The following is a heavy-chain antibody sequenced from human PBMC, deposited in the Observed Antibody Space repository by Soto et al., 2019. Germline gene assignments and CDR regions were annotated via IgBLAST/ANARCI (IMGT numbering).Heavy chain of an antibody. D-gene: IGHD3-3*01. J-gene: IGHJ5*02. CDR3: AKDFHDFWSGYPLNWFDP. V-gene: IGHV3-23*01. CDR2: ISGSGGST. Sequence: GGSLRLSCAASGFTFGSYAMSWVRQAPGKGLEWVSAISGSGGSTYYADSVKGRFTISRDNSKNTLYLQMNSLRAEDTAVYYCAKDFHDFWSGYPLNWFDPWGQGTLVTAPQ. CDR1: GFTFGSYA.